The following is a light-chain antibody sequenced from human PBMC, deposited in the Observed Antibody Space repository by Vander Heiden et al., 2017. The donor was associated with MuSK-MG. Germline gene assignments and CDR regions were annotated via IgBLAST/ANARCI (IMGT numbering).Light chain of an antibody. J-gene: IGKJ1*01. V-gene: IGKV3-20*01. Sequence: EIVLTQFPGTLSLSPGERATLSCRASQSVSSSYLAWYQQKPGQAPRLLIYGASSRATGIPDTFSGSGSGTDFTLTISRLDPEDFAVYYCHLDGSSRWTFGQGTKVEIK. CDR1: QSVSSSY. CDR3: HLDGSSRWT. CDR2: GAS.